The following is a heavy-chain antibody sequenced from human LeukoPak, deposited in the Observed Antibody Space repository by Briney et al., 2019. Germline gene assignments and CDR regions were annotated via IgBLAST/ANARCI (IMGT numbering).Heavy chain of an antibody. V-gene: IGHV3-7*03. CDR2: IKQDGSEK. Sequence: GGSLRLSCAASGFTFSSYWMSWVRQAPGKGLEWVANIKQDGSEKYYVDSVKGRFTISRDNAKNSLCLQMNSLRAEDTAVYYCARDWGPWTYYYGMDVWGQGTTVTVSS. J-gene: IGHJ6*02. CDR3: ARDWGPWTYYYGMDV. CDR1: GFTFSSYW. D-gene: IGHD3-16*01.